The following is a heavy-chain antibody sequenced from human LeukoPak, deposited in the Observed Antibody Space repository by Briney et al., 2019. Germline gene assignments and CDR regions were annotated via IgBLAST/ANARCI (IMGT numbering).Heavy chain of an antibody. Sequence: GGSLRLSCAASGFIFSPYAMNWVRQAPGRGLEWVSYISSTYDIYYSDSVRGRFTISRDNAKNSVYLQMNSLRDEDTAAYYCARDHNWGFDFWGQGTLVAVSS. CDR2: ISSTYDI. V-gene: IGHV3-48*02. CDR3: ARDHNWGFDF. D-gene: IGHD7-27*01. CDR1: GFIFSPYA. J-gene: IGHJ4*02.